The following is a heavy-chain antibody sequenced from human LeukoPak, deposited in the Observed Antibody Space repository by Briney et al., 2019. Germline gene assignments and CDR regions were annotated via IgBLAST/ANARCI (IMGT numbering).Heavy chain of an antibody. V-gene: IGHV1-8*03. J-gene: IGHJ4*02. CDR1: GYTFTSYD. D-gene: IGHD3-22*01. Sequence: ASVKVSCKASGYTFTSYDINWVRQATGQGLEWMGWMNPNSGNTGYAQKFQGRVTITRNTSISTAYMELSSLRSEDTAVYYCARDPYDSSDNPFDYWGQGTLVTVSS. CDR2: MNPNSGNT. CDR3: ARDPYDSSDNPFDY.